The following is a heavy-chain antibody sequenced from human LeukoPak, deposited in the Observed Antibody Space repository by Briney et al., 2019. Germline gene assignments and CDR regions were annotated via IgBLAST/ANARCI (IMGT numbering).Heavy chain of an antibody. CDR2: MYSDGNT. Sequence: GGSLRLSCAASGFTFNNYWMTWVRQAPGKGLEWVSTMYSDGNTYHADSVKGRFTISRDSSRNTLYLQMNRMRAEDTAVYYCARLDVSRYVYFDYWGQGTLVTVSS. J-gene: IGHJ4*02. D-gene: IGHD3-9*01. CDR1: GFTFNNYW. CDR3: ARLDVSRYVYFDY. V-gene: IGHV3-66*04.